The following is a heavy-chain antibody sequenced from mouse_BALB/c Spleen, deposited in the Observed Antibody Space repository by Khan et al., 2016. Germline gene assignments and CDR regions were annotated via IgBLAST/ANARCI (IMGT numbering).Heavy chain of an antibody. CDR3: TRSHGYYAMDY. CDR1: GYSITSGYS. V-gene: IGHV3-1*02. J-gene: IGHJ4*01. CDR2: IHYSGGT. Sequence: EVKLLESGPDLVKPSQSLSLTCTVTGYSITSGYSWHWIRQFPGNKLEWMGYIHYSGGTKYIPSLKSRISITRDTSQNQFFLQLNSVTPEDTATYYCTRSHGYYAMDYWGQGTSVTVSS.